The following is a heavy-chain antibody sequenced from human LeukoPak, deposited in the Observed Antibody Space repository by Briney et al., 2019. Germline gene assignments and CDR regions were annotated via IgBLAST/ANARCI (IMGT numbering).Heavy chain of an antibody. D-gene: IGHD3-22*01. CDR3: ASSRRYYYDSSGYYAFDI. V-gene: IGHV4-30-4*08. J-gene: IGHJ3*02. Sequence: SQTLSLTCTVSGGSISSGDYYWRWIRQPPGKGLEWNGNIYYSGSTYYNPSLKSRVTISVDTSKIHFSLKLSSVTAADTALYYCASSRRYYYDSSGYYAFDIWGQGTMVTVSS. CDR2: IYYSGST. CDR1: GGSISSGDYY.